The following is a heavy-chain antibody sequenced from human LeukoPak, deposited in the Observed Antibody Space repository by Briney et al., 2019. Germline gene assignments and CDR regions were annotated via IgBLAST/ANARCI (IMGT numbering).Heavy chain of an antibody. CDR3: ARARYVNSFYAFDI. J-gene: IGHJ3*02. D-gene: IGHD3-9*01. V-gene: IGHV4-59*01. Sequence: SETLSLTCTVSGGSISTYYWCWIRQPPGKGLEWIGCIYYSGSTNRNPSLESRVTISVATSQNQFSLRLSSVTAADTAVYYCARARYVNSFYAFDIWGQGTMVTVSS. CDR2: IYYSGST. CDR1: GGSISTYY.